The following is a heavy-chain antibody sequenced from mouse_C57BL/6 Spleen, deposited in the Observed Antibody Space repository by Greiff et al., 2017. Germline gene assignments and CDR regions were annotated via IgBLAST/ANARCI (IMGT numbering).Heavy chain of an antibody. D-gene: IGHD2-4*01. CDR1: GFTFSSYA. CDR2: ISSGGDYI. Sequence: DVQLVESGAGLVKPGGSLKLSCAASGFTFSSYAMSWVRQTPEKRLEWVAYISSGGDYIYYADTVKGRFTIFRGNARNPLYLQMSSLKSEDTTMSYCTRDGYDYVCDYWGQGTTLTVSS. J-gene: IGHJ2*01. CDR3: TRDGYDYVCDY. V-gene: IGHV5-9-1*02.